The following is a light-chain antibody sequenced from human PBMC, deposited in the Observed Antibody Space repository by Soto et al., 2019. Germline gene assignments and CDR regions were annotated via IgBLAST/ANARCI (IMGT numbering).Light chain of an antibody. V-gene: IGLV2-14*01. Sequence: QSVLTQPASVSGSPGQSITISCTGTSRDVGGYNYVSWYQQYPGKAPKLMIYGVTNRPSGVSNRFSGSKTGNTASLTISGLQAEDEADYYCSSYTSSSTLVFGAGNKVTV. CDR3: SSYTSSSTLV. CDR2: GVT. J-gene: IGLJ1*01. CDR1: SRDVGGYNY.